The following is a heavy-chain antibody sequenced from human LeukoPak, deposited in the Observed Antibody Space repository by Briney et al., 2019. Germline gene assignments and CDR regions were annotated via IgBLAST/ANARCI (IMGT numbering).Heavy chain of an antibody. J-gene: IGHJ4*02. CDR2: ISSSGGTT. V-gene: IGHV3-23*01. CDR3: AKDGMYSSSSSYYFDY. Sequence: PGGSLRLSCAASGFTFSSYGMSWVRQAPGKGLEWVSTISSSGGTTYYADSVKGRFTISRDISKNTLYLQMNSLSAEDTAVYYCAKDGMYSSSSSYYFDYWGQGTLVTVSS. CDR1: GFTFSSYG. D-gene: IGHD6-6*01.